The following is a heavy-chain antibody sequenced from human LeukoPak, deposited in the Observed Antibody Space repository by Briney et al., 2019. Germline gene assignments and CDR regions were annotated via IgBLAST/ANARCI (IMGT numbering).Heavy chain of an antibody. J-gene: IGHJ3*02. CDR3: ARDVVEMATIFALDI. D-gene: IGHD5-24*01. Sequence: ASVKVSCKASGYTFTGYYMHWVRQAPGQGLEWMGRINPNSGGTNYAQKFQGRVTMTRDTSISTAYMELSRLRSDDTAVYYCARDVVEMATIFALDIWGQGTMVTVSS. CDR2: INPNSGGT. V-gene: IGHV1-2*06. CDR1: GYTFTGYY.